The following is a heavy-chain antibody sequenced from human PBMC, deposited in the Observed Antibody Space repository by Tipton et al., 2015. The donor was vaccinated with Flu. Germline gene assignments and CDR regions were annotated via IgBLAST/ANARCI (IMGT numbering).Heavy chain of an antibody. CDR1: GDSISRDNYY. CDR2: TFHSGNT. CDR3: ARRDYSNYVSEPKNWFDP. J-gene: IGHJ5*02. D-gene: IGHD4-11*01. V-gene: IGHV4-38-2*02. Sequence: TLSLTCTFSGDSISRDNYYWGWIRQPPGKGLEWIGNTFHSGNTYLNPSLKSRVTISIDTSRNQFSLKVSSVTAADTAVYYCARRDYSNYVSEPKNWFDPWGQGALVTVSS.